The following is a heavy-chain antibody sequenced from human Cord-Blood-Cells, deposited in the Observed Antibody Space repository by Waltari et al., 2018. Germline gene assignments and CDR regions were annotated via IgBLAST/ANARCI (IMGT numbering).Heavy chain of an antibody. Sequence: QVQLVQSGAEVKKPGASVKVSCKASGYTFTGYYMHWVRQAPGQGLEWMGWIKPNSGGTNYAQKFQGRVTMTRDTSISTAYMELSRLRSDDTAVYYCASPSVYYDFWSGYYLWGQGTLVTVSS. CDR1: GYTFTGYY. J-gene: IGHJ4*02. D-gene: IGHD3-3*01. V-gene: IGHV1-2*02. CDR3: ASPSVYYDFWSGYYL. CDR2: IKPNSGGT.